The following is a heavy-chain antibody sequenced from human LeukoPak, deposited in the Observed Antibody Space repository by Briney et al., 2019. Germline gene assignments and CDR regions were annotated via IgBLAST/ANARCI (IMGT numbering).Heavy chain of an antibody. Sequence: SETLSLTCTVSGCSLSGGSHPWGWFPQSPGRGLEWFGSLDLSRTTYYNPSLNSRVTISVDTSKNQFSLQLNSVTAADTAVYYCVRHDGRGGATMGSLDSWGQGSLVTVSS. V-gene: IGHV4-39*01. CDR2: LDLSRTT. CDR1: GCSLSGGSHP. J-gene: IGHJ4*02. D-gene: IGHD5-12*01. CDR3: VRHDGRGGATMGSLDS.